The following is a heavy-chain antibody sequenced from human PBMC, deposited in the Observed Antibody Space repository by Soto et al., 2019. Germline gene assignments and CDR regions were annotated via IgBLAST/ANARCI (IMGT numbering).Heavy chain of an antibody. CDR2: IVVGSGNT. CDR3: AAGYCSGGSCRSHYYYYGMDV. J-gene: IGHJ6*02. CDR1: GFTFTSSA. Sequence: SVKVSCKASGFTFTSSAVQWVRQARGQRLEWIGWIVVGSGNTNYAQKFQERVAITRDMSTSTAYMELSSLRSEDTAVYYCAAGYCSGGSCRSHYYYYGMDVWGQGTTVTVSS. V-gene: IGHV1-58*01. D-gene: IGHD2-15*01.